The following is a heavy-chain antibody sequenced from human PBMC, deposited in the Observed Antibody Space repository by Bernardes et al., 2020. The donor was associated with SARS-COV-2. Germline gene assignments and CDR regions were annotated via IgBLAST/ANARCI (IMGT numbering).Heavy chain of an antibody. Sequence: ASVKVSCKASGYTFTGYYIHWVRQAPGQGLEWMGWINPNTGGTNSAQKFQGRVTMTRDTSINTAYMELSRLKSDDTAVYYCASFPFVARTNYFDYWGQG. CDR3: ASFPFVARTNYFDY. V-gene: IGHV1-2*02. CDR2: INPNTGGT. CDR1: GYTFTGYY. J-gene: IGHJ4*02. D-gene: IGHD5-12*01.